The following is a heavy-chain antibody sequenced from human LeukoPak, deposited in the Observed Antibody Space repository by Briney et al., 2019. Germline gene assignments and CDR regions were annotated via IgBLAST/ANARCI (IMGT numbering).Heavy chain of an antibody. Sequence: SETLSLTCAVYGGSFSGYYGSWIRQPPGKGLEWIGEINHSGSTNYNPSLKSRVTISVDTSKNQFSLKLSSVTAADTAVYYCATSYQYYDFWSGFRWFDPWGQGTLVTVSS. D-gene: IGHD3-3*01. J-gene: IGHJ5*02. CDR2: INHSGST. CDR1: GGSFSGYY. V-gene: IGHV4-34*01. CDR3: ATSYQYYDFWSGFRWFDP.